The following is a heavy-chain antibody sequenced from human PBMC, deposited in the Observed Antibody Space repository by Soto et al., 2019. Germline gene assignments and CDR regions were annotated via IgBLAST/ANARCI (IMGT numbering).Heavy chain of an antibody. CDR3: ARDYGEGPADY. Sequence: GGSLRLSCAASGFTFSSYSMNWVRQAPGKGLEWVSSISSSSSYVYYADSVKGRFTISRDNAKNSLYLQMNSLRAEDTAVYYCARDYGEGPADYWGQGTQVTVSS. CDR2: ISSSSSYV. CDR1: GFTFSSYS. J-gene: IGHJ4*02. D-gene: IGHD4-17*01. V-gene: IGHV3-21*04.